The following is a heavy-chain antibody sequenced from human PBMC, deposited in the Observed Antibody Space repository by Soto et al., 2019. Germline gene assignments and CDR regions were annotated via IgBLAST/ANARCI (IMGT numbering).Heavy chain of an antibody. D-gene: IGHD2-21*01. CDR2: VYNSGGT. Sequence: QVQLQESGPGLVKPSETLTLTCSVSGGFISNYYWAWIRQSPGKGLEWIGYVYNSGGTKYNPSLKSRVSISIDTSKNQFSLKLSSVTAADTAVYYCARGGVVVVSYALDAWGQGTTVTVSS. V-gene: IGHV4-59*01. J-gene: IGHJ6*02. CDR3: ARGGVVVVSYALDA. CDR1: GGFISNYY.